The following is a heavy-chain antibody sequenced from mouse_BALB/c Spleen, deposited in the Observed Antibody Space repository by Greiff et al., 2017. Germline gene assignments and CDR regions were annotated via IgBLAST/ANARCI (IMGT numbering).Heavy chain of an antibody. V-gene: IGHV2-2*02. CDR3: ARRGDYDDVDY. CDR1: GFSLTSYG. J-gene: IGHJ2*01. Sequence: VQLQESGPGLVQPSQSLSITCTVSGFSLTSYGVHWVRQSPGKGLEWLGVIWSGGSTDYNAAFISRLSISKDNSKSQVFFKMNSLQAKDTAIYYCARRGDYDDVDYWGQGTTLTVSS. CDR2: IWSGGST. D-gene: IGHD2-4*01.